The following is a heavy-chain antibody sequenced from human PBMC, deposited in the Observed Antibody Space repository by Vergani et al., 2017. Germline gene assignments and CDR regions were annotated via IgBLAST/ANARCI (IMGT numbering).Heavy chain of an antibody. J-gene: IGHJ4*02. CDR3: ARGRDGYNPYYFDY. D-gene: IGHD5-24*01. Sequence: QVQLVQSGAEVKKPGSSVKVFCKASGGTFSSYTISWVRQAPGQGLEWMGRIIPILGIANYAQKFQGRVTITADKSTSTAYMELSSLRSEDTAVYYCARGRDGYNPYYFDYWGQGTLVTVSS. V-gene: IGHV1-69*02. CDR2: IIPILGIA. CDR1: GGTFSSYT.